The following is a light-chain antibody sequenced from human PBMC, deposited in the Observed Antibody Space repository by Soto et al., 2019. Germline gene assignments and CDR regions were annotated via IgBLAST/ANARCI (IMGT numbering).Light chain of an antibody. Sequence: QSALTQPASVSGSPGQSITISCTGTSSDVGSYNLVSWYQQHPGKAPKLMISEVSNRPSGVSNRFSGSKSGNTASLTISGLQAEDEADYYCSSYTGTSPPLVSGGGTKLTVL. V-gene: IGLV2-14*02. CDR1: SSDVGSYNL. CDR2: EVS. J-gene: IGLJ3*02. CDR3: SSYTGTSPPLV.